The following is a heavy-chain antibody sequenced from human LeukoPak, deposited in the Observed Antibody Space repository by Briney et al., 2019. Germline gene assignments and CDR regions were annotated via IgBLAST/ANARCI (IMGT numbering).Heavy chain of an antibody. CDR2: ISDTGNT. CDR1: GFTLSSYA. Sequence: GGSLRLSCAASGFTLSSYAMSWVRQAPGKGLEWVSAISDTGNTCHADSVKGRFTISRDSSKNTLFLQMNRLRPEDAAVYYCAKAPVTTCRGAFCYPFDYWGLGTLVTVSS. V-gene: IGHV3-23*01. CDR3: AKAPVTTCRGAFCYPFDY. J-gene: IGHJ4*02. D-gene: IGHD2-15*01.